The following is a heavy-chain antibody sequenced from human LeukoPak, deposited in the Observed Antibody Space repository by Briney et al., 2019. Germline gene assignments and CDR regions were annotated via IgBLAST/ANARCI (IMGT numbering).Heavy chain of an antibody. Sequence: AGGSLRLSCAASGFTFSSYAMSWVRQAPGKGLEWVSAISGSGGSTYYADSVKGRFTISRDNSKNTLYLQMNSLRAEDTAVYYCAKDQPYDFWSGRGSYYFDYWGQGTLVTVSS. V-gene: IGHV3-23*01. CDR1: GFTFSSYA. CDR3: AKDQPYDFWSGRGSYYFDY. CDR2: ISGSGGST. D-gene: IGHD3-3*01. J-gene: IGHJ4*02.